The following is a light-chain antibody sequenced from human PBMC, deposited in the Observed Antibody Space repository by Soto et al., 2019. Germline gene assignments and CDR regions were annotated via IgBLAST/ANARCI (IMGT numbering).Light chain of an antibody. CDR1: SGHSSYA. CDR2: LNSDGSH. V-gene: IGLV4-69*01. CDR3: QTWGTGIWV. Sequence: QLVLTQSPSASASLGASVKLTCTLSSGHSSYAIAWHQQQPEKGPRYLMKLNSDGSHSKGDGIPDRFSGSSSGAERYLTISSIQSGDEADYYFQTWGTGIWVFGGGTKVTVL. J-gene: IGLJ3*02.